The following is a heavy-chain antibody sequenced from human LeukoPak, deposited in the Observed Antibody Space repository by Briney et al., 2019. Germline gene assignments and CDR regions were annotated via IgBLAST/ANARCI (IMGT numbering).Heavy chain of an antibody. CDR3: AREGWEDTGEIDY. Sequence: GGSLRLSCAVSGFTFSDYSMNWVRQAPGKGLEWVSSITTTTSYKFYADSVRGRFTISRDNAKNSLYLEMNSLRAEDTAVYDCAREGWEDTGEIDYWGQGVLVTVSS. D-gene: IGHD1-26*01. CDR1: GFTFSDYS. J-gene: IGHJ4*02. CDR2: ITTTTSYK. V-gene: IGHV3-21*01.